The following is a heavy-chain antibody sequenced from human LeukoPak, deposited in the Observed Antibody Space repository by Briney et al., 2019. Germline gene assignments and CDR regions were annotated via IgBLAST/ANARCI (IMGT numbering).Heavy chain of an antibody. CDR2: IIPIFGTA. CDR1: GGTFSSYA. V-gene: IGHV1-69*05. D-gene: IGHD5-12*01. J-gene: IGHJ4*02. Sequence: GASVKVSCKASGGTFSSYAISWVRQAPGQGLEWMGGIIPIFGTANYAQKFQGRVTITTDESTSTAYMKLSSLRSEDTAVYYCARDGSGYELFDYWGQGTLVTVSS. CDR3: ARDGSGYELFDY.